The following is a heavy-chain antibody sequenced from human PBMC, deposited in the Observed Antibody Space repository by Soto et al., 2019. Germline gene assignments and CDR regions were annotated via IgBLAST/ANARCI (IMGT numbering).Heavy chain of an antibody. D-gene: IGHD2-15*01. CDR1: GGTFSSYA. V-gene: IGHV1-69*01. CDR3: ARDNIGVVVAATYGMDV. J-gene: IGHJ6*02. CDR2: VIPIFGTA. Sequence: QVQLVQSGAEVKKPGSSVKVSCKASGGTFSSYAISWVRQAPGQGLEWMGGVIPIFGTANYAQKFQGRVTITAEESTRTAYMERRSLRSEDTAVYYCARDNIGVVVAATYGMDVWGQGTTVTVSS.